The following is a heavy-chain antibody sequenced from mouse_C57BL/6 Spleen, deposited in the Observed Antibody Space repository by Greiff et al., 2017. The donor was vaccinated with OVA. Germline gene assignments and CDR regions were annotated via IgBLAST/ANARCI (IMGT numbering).Heavy chain of an antibody. J-gene: IGHJ1*03. CDR2: IYPRSGNT. CDR1: GYTFTSYG. D-gene: IGHD1-1*01. Sequence: VQLVESGAELARPGASVKLSCKASGYTFTSYGISWVKQRTGQGLEWIGEIYPRSGNTYYNEKVKGKATLTADKSSSTAYMELRSLTSEDSAVYFCARSDYGSSNWYFDVWGTGTTVTVAS. V-gene: IGHV1-81*01. CDR3: ARSDYGSSNWYFDV.